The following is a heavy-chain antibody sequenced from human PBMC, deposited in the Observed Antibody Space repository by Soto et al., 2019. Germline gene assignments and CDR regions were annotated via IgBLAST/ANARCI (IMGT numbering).Heavy chain of an antibody. J-gene: IGHJ6*02. CDR3: ARGSYCSGGSCYPEGNYYYYYGMDV. V-gene: IGHV4-59*01. CDR2: IYYSGST. D-gene: IGHD2-15*01. CDR1: GGSISSYY. Sequence: SETLSLTCTVSGGSISSYYWSWIRQPPGKGLEWIGYIYYSGSTNYNPSLKSRVTISVDTSKNQFSLKLSSVTAADTAVYYCARGSYCSGGSCYPEGNYYYYYGMDVWGQGTTVTVS.